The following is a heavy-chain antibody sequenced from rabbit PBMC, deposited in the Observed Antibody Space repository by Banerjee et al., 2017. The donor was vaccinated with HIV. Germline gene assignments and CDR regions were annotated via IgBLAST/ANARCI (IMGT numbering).Heavy chain of an antibody. Sequence: QEQLEDSGGDLVKPEGSLTLTCTASGFTLSGYWMSWVRQAPGKGLEWIGCIATGSGNTYYASWAKGLFTISKTSSTTVTLQMTSLTAADTATYFCARDPVGNSGYPDLWGPGTLVTV. V-gene: IGHV1S45*01. CDR1: GFTLSGYW. J-gene: IGHJ4*01. CDR2: IATGSGNT. D-gene: IGHD1-1*01. CDR3: ARDPVGNSGYPDL.